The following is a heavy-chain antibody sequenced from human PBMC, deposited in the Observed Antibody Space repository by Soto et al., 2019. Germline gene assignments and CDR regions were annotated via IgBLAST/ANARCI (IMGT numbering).Heavy chain of an antibody. J-gene: IGHJ4*02. D-gene: IGHD3-22*01. CDR3: ARGGDTSGYYYFDY. CDR1: GGSVSSGSYY. CDR2: INYSGST. Sequence: PSETLSLTCTVSGGSVSSGSYYWTWMRQPPGKGLEWIGYINYSGSTSYNPSLKGRVAISVDTSKKQFSLKVSSVTAADTAVYYCARGGDTSGYYYFDYWGQGTLVTVSS. V-gene: IGHV4-61*01.